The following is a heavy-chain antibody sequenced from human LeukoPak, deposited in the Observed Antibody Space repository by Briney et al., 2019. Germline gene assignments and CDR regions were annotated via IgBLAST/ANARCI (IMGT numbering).Heavy chain of an antibody. CDR1: GFTFSSYA. J-gene: IGHJ5*02. CDR2: ISPSGGDT. V-gene: IGHV3-23*01. CDR3: AKKNLGFLSSGRP. Sequence: GGSLRLSCAASGFTFSSYAMTWVRQAPGEGLEWVSAISPSGGDTYYADSVQGRFSISRDDSKNTLLLQMNSLRAGDTAIYYCAKKNLGFLSSGRPLGQGTLVTVSS. D-gene: IGHD3-10*01.